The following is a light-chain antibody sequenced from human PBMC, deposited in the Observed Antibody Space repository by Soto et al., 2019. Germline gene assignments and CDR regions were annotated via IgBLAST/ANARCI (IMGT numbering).Light chain of an antibody. CDR1: QSVSQY. CDR2: GAS. CDR3: QQYATSARLT. V-gene: IGKV3-20*01. Sequence: EIVLTQSPGTLSWSLGERATLSCRASQSVSQYLAWYQQKPGQAPRLLIYGASSRANGIPDRFSGSGSGTEFTVTINGLEPEDVAVYYCQQYATSARLTFGPGTNVDI. J-gene: IGKJ3*01.